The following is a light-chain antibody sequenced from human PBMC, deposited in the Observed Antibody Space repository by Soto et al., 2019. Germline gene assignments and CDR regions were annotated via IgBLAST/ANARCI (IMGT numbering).Light chain of an antibody. V-gene: IGKV3-11*01. J-gene: IGKJ5*01. CDR1: QSVSSY. CDR3: QQRGHWPPT. Sequence: EIGLTQSTATLSLSPGERATLSCRTSQSVSSYLAWYQQKPGQAPRLLIYDASNRATGIPARFSGGGSGTDFSLIISSLEPEDFAVYYCQQRGHWPPTFGQGTLLEIK. CDR2: DAS.